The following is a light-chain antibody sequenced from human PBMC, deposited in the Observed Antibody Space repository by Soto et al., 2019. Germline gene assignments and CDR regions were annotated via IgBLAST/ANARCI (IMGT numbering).Light chain of an antibody. CDR3: SSFTSSTTYV. CDR1: SSDVGGYNY. CDR2: NVN. Sequence: QSVLTQPASLSGSPGQSITISCTGTSSDVGGYNYVSWYQQHPGEVPKVIIFNVNNRPSGVSDRFSGSRSGNTASLTISGLQAEDEADYYCSSFTSSTTYVFGTGTKVTVL. J-gene: IGLJ1*01. V-gene: IGLV2-14*03.